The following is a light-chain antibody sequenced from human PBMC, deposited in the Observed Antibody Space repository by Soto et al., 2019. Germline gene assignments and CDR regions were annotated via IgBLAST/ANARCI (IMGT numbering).Light chain of an antibody. J-gene: IGKJ5*01. CDR2: GAS. CDR1: QSVSSTY. Sequence: EIVLTQSPGTLSLSPGDTATLSCRASQSVSSTYLAWYQQKPGQAPRLLIYGASSRATGIPDRFSGSGSGTDFTLTISGLEPEDFAVYYCQQYGYLLTFGQGTRLEIK. V-gene: IGKV3-20*01. CDR3: QQYGYLLT.